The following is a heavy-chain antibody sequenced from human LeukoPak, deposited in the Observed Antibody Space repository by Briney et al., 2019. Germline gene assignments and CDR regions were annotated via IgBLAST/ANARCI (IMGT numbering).Heavy chain of an antibody. CDR1: GFTFSSYG. CDR2: ISGSGGST. D-gene: IGHD6-13*01. CDR3: ARVGAAAGTGGASYYYYYYMDV. Sequence: TGGSLRLSCAASGFTFSSYGMSWVRQAPGKGLEWVSAISGSGGSTYYADSVKGRFTISRDNAKNSLYLQMNSLRAEDTALYYCARVGAAAGTGGASYYYYYYMDVWGKGTTVTVSS. V-gene: IGHV3-23*01. J-gene: IGHJ6*03.